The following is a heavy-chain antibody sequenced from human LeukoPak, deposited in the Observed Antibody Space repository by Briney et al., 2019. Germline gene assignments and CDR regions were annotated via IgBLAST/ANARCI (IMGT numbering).Heavy chain of an antibody. CDR3: ARQAATAYDYFDY. D-gene: IGHD1-1*01. J-gene: IGHJ4*02. V-gene: IGHV5-51*01. CDR2: IYPGDSDT. CDR1: GYSFTTYW. Sequence: GESLKISCQCSGYSFTTYWIGWVRQMPGKGLEWMGIIYPGDSDTRYNPSFQGQVTISADKSINTAYLQWSTLKASDTAIYYCARQAATAYDYFDYWGQGTLVTVSS.